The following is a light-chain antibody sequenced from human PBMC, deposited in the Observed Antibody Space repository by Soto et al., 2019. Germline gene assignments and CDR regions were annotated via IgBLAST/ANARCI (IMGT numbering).Light chain of an antibody. CDR2: EVS. V-gene: IGLV2-14*03. Sequence: QSVLTQPASVSGSPGQSITISCTGTSSDIGDYKYVSWYQQHPGKAPKLMIYEVSNRPSGVSNRFSGSKSGNTASLTISGLQAKDEADYFCSSYSSSTTLVVFGPGTKLTVL. CDR3: SSYSSSTTLVV. CDR1: SSDIGDYKY. J-gene: IGLJ1*01.